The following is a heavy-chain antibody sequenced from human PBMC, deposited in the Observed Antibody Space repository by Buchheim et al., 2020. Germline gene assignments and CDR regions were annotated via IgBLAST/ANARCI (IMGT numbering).Heavy chain of an antibody. CDR2: ISYDGSDK. CDR1: GFSFSNYG. V-gene: IGHV3-30*18. D-gene: IGHD1-26*01. CDR3: AKDLGFNANTGIVGETRWEYYYGMDV. Sequence: QVQLVESGGGVVQPGRSLRLSCAASGFSFSNYGMHWVRQAPGKGLECVAAISYDGSDKQHADSVKGRFTISRVNSKNTLYLQMNSLRPEDTAVYYCAKDLGFNANTGIVGETRWEYYYGMDVWGQGTT. J-gene: IGHJ6*02.